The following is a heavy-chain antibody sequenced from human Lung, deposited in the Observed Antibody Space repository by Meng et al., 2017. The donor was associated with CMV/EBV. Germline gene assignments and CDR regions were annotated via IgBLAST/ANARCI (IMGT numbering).Heavy chain of an antibody. V-gene: IGHV1-18*01. J-gene: IGHJ5*02. Sequence: ASXXVSXKASDYTFSSYGISWVRQAPGQGLEWMGWISGYNGNTNYAQRLQGRVTMTTDTSTSTAYMELRSLRFDDTAVYYCARDRAMGSSWFDPWGQGNXVTVSS. CDR3: ARDRAMGSSWFDP. CDR2: ISGYNGNT. D-gene: IGHD2-2*01. CDR1: DYTFSSYG.